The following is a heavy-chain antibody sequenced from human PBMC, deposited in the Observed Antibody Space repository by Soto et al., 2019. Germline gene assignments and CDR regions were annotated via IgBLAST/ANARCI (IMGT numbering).Heavy chain of an antibody. V-gene: IGHV1-69*06. CDR2: IIPIFDTA. CDR3: ARQADTHGSGWFEYFDY. CDR1: GGTFSSYA. D-gene: IGHD6-19*01. J-gene: IGHJ4*02. Sequence: ASVKVSCKASGGTFSSYAFSWVRQAPGQGLEWMGGIIPIFDTASYAQKFQGRVTLTADKSTSTAYMELSSLRSEDTAVYFCARQADTHGSGWFEYFDYWGQGTLVTVSS.